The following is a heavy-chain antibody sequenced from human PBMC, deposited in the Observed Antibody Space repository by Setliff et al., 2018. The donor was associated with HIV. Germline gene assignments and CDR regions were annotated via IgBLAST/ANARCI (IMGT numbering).Heavy chain of an antibody. Sequence: SETLSLTCTVSGGSIRNGLYYWHWIRQPPGKGLDWIGSVYYSGSTYYKPSLKSRVTISVDPSKNQCPLRLSSVTAAYRAVYYCARGGGPDTNFDLWGQGTLVTVSS. CDR3: ARGGGPDTNFDL. J-gene: IGHJ4*02. V-gene: IGHV4-39*06. CDR2: VYYSGST. D-gene: IGHD5-18*01. CDR1: GGSIRNGLYY.